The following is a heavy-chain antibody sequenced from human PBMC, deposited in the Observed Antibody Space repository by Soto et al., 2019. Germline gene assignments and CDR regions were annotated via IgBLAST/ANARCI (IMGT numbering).Heavy chain of an antibody. J-gene: IGHJ6*02. CDR1: GFSHTTGGMG. CDR3: VHSRCGGDCLQSYSSHYYYGMDI. D-gene: IGHD2-21*02. V-gene: IGHV2-5*02. Sequence: QITLKESGPTLVKPTQTLTLACTFSGFSHTTGGMGVGWIRQPPGKAPEWLALIYWDGDRRYRPSLMSRLTIAKDTSKNQVVLTMTNMDPVDTATYYCVHSRCGGDCLQSYSSHYYYGMDIWGQGTTVTVSS. CDR2: IYWDGDR.